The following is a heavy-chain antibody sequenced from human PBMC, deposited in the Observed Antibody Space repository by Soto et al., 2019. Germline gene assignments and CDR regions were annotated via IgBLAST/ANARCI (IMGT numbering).Heavy chain of an antibody. J-gene: IGHJ6*02. D-gene: IGHD3-22*01. CDR1: GYTFTSYY. V-gene: IGHV1-46*03. CDR2: ISPSGGST. CDR3: ARGDYYDSSGYYAPSSYYYYGMDV. Sequence: ASVKVSCKASGYTFTSYYMHWVRQAPGQGLEWMGIISPSGGSTTSAQKFQGGVTMTRDTSTSTVYMDLSSLTSEDTAVYYCARGDYYDSSGYYAPSSYYYYGMDVWGQGTTVTVSS.